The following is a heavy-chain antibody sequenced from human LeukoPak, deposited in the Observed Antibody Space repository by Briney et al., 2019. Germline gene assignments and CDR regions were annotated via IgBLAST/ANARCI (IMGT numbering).Heavy chain of an antibody. V-gene: IGHV3-48*04. J-gene: IGHJ4*02. CDR1: GFTFNDYG. Sequence: GGSLRLSCAASGFTFNDYGMNWVRQVPGKGLEWVSYISGSSGNRYYADSVKGRFTISRDNAKNSLSLQMNSLRAEDTAVYYCAGGGYWGQGTLVTVSS. D-gene: IGHD3-16*01. CDR2: ISGSSGNR. CDR3: AGGGY.